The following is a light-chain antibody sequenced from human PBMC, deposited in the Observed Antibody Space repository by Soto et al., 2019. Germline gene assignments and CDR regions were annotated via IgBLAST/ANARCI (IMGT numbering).Light chain of an antibody. Sequence: QSVLTQPPSVSGAPGQRVTISCSNIGAGFDVHWYQHLPGTAPRLVMSGDTNQPSGVPDRFSGSKSGTSASLAINGLQAEDEAEYYCQSYDKGLSGLVFGTGTKLTVL. J-gene: IGLJ1*01. CDR1: SNIGAGFD. CDR2: GDT. V-gene: IGLV1-40*01. CDR3: QSYDKGLSGLV.